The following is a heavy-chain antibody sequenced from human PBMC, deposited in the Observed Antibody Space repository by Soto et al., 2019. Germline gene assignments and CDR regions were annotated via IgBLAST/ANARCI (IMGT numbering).Heavy chain of an antibody. CDR3: ASLGYCSGSNCPRQH. V-gene: IGHV3-23*02. Sequence: EVEMLESGGDLVQAGGSLRLSCVASGLTFSNFSMSWVRQAPGKGLDWVSTISGSGGSTYYVDSVKGRFTISRDNSKNTQHLQINSLRVGDTTVDYCASLGYCSGSNCPRQHWGQGTLVTVST. CDR1: GLTFSNFS. D-gene: IGHD2-15*01. J-gene: IGHJ1*01. CDR2: ISGSGGST.